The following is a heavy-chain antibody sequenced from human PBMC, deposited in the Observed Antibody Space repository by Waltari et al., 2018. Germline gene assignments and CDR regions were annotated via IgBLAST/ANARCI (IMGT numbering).Heavy chain of an antibody. Sequence: QVQLQESGPGLVKPSETLSLTCTVSGYSISSGYYWGWIRQPPGKGLEWIGSIYHSGSTYYNPSLKSRVTISVDTSKNQFSLKLSSVTAADTAVYYCARTTGTEMNWYFDLWGRGTLVTVSS. J-gene: IGHJ2*01. CDR3: ARTTGTEMNWYFDL. CDR1: GYSISSGYY. D-gene: IGHD1-1*01. V-gene: IGHV4-38-2*02. CDR2: IYHSGST.